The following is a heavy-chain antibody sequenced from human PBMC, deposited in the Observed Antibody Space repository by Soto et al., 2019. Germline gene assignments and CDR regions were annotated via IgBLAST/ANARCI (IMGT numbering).Heavy chain of an antibody. Sequence: EVQLVESGGGLVQPGGSLRLSCAASGFTFSSYWMHWVRQAPGKGLVWVSRINSDGSSTSYADSVKGRFTISRDNAKNTLYLQMNSLRAEDTAVYYYARDLPYCSGGSCYPGGLDYWGQGTLVTVSS. J-gene: IGHJ4*02. V-gene: IGHV3-74*01. CDR1: GFTFSSYW. CDR2: INSDGSST. D-gene: IGHD2-15*01. CDR3: ARDLPYCSGGSCYPGGLDY.